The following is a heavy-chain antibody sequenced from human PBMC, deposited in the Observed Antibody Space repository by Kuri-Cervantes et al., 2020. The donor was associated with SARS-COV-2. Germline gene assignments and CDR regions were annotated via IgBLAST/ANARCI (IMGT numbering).Heavy chain of an antibody. CDR2: ISSSSSTI. CDR1: GFTFSSYS. V-gene: IGHV3-48*02. D-gene: IGHD6-13*01. J-gene: IGHJ6*02. CDR3: ARDMGAAARSPGYYYYYGMGV. Sequence: GGSLRLSCAASGFTFSSYSMNWVRQAPGKGLEWVSYISSSSSTIYYADSVKGRFTISRDNAKNSLYLQMNSLRDEDTAVYYCARDMGAAARSPGYYYYYGMGVWGQGTTVTVSS.